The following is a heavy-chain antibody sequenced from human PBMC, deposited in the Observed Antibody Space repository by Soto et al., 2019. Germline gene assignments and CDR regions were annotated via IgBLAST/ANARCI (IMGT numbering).Heavy chain of an antibody. J-gene: IGHJ6*03. Sequence: SETLSLTCAVSSGSISSSNWWSWVRQPPGKGLEWIGEIYHSGSTNYNPSLKSRVTISVDTSKNQFSLKLSSVTAADTAVYYCARANDFWSGAYYYYMDVWGKGTTVTVSS. CDR3: ARANDFWSGAYYYYMDV. D-gene: IGHD3-3*01. CDR2: IYHSGST. CDR1: SGSISSSNW. V-gene: IGHV4-4*02.